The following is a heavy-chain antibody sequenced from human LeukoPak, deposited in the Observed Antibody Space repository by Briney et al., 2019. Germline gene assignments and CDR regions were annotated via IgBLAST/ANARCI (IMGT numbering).Heavy chain of an antibody. CDR1: GYTFTGYY. V-gene: IGHV1-2*02. CDR2: INPNSGGT. D-gene: IGHD3-22*01. Sequence: ASVKVSCKASGYTFTGYYMHWVRQAPGQGLEWMGWINPNSGGTNYAQKFQGRVTMTRDTSISTAYMELSRLGSDDTAVYYCARVDYYDSSGYPISADDYWGQGTLVTVSS. J-gene: IGHJ4*02. CDR3: ARVDYYDSSGYPISADDY.